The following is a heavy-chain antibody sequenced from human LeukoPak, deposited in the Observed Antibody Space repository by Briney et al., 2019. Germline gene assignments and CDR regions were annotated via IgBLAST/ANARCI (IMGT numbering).Heavy chain of an antibody. D-gene: IGHD4-23*01. J-gene: IGHJ4*02. Sequence: GESLKISCEGSGFTFTNYWIGWVGQMPGKGLEWMGIINPGDSDTIFSPSFQGQATISADKSISTAYLQWSSLKASDTAMYYCARLEHGGLFDYWGQGTLVTVSS. CDR3: ARLEHGGLFDY. V-gene: IGHV5-51*01. CDR2: INPGDSDT. CDR1: GFTFTNYW.